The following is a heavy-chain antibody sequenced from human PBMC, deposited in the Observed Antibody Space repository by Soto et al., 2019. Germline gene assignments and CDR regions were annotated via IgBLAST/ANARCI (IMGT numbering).Heavy chain of an antibody. J-gene: IGHJ3*02. CDR3: AKDREMMGDDAFDI. CDR2: ISGSGGST. CDR1: GFNFSSYW. D-gene: IGHD3-16*01. V-gene: IGHV3-23*01. Sequence: PGWSLRLSCAASGFNFSSYWMHWVRQAPGKGLEWVSAISGSGGSTYYADSVKGRFTISRDNSKNTLYLQMNSLRAEDTAVYYCAKDREMMGDDAFDIWGQGTMVTVSS.